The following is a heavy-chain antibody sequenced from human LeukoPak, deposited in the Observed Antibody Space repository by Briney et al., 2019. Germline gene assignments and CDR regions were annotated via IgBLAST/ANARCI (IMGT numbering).Heavy chain of an antibody. CDR3: ARWRRVYSRYYYFDY. CDR2: INHSGST. CDR1: GGSFSGYY. J-gene: IGHJ4*02. V-gene: IGHV4-34*01. D-gene: IGHD6-13*01. Sequence: PSETLSLTCAVYGGSFSGYYWSWIRQPPGKGLEWIGEINHSGSTNYNPSLKSRDTMSVDTSKNQFSLKLSSVTAADTAVYYCARWRRVYSRYYYFDYWGQGTLVTVSS.